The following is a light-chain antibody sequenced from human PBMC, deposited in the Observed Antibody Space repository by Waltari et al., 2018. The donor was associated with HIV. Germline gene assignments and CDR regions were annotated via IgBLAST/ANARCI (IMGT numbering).Light chain of an antibody. J-gene: IGKJ5*01. V-gene: IGKV2-30*01. Sequence: DVVVTQSPVSLPVTLGQPASISCRSSQSLVYSDGNTYLNWFQQRPDQSPRRLIYKVSIRDSGVPDRFSGSGSGTDFTLKISRVEAEDVAVYYCMQGTHWPWSFGLGTRLEIK. CDR3: MQGTHWPWS. CDR1: QSLVYSDGNTY. CDR2: KVS.